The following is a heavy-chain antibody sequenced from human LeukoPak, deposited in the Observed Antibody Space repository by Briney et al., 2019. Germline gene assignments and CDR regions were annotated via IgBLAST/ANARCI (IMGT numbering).Heavy chain of an antibody. D-gene: IGHD4-17*01. CDR1: GGTFSSYA. CDR3: ARIQPNDYVPDY. CDR2: IIPIFGTA. Sequence: ASVKVSCKASGGTFSSYAISWVRQAPGQGLEWMGGIIPIFGTANYAQKFQGRVTVTADESTSTAYMELSSLRSEDTAVYYCARIQPNDYVPDYWGQGTLVTVSS. J-gene: IGHJ4*02. V-gene: IGHV1-69*13.